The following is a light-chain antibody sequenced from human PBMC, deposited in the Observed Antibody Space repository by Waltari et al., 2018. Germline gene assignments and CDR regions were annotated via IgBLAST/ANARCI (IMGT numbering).Light chain of an antibody. CDR3: CSYAGTYTVIL. CDR1: GSDVGRYNY. J-gene: IGLJ2*01. CDR2: DVT. Sequence: QSALTQPRPVSGSLGQSVTISCTGAGSDVGRYNYVSWYQQLPGKAPKLMIYDVTTRPSGVPDRFSGSKSGNTASLTISGLQADDEADYYCCSYAGTYTVILFGGGTRLTVL. V-gene: IGLV2-11*01.